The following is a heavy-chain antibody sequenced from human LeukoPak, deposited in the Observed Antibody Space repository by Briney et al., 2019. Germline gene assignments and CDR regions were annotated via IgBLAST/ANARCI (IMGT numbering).Heavy chain of an antibody. CDR3: ARARRIAAADRSTGNWFDP. J-gene: IGHJ5*02. Sequence: ASVKVSCKASGYSFTDYYMHWVRQAPGQGLEWMGWINPNSGGTNYAQKFQGRVTMTRDTSISTAYMELSRLRSDDTAVYYCARARRIAAADRSTGNWFDPWGQGTLVTVSS. D-gene: IGHD6-25*01. CDR1: GYSFTDYY. CDR2: INPNSGGT. V-gene: IGHV1-2*02.